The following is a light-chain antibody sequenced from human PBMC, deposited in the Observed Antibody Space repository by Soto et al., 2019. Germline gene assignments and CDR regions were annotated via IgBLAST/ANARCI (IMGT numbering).Light chain of an antibody. CDR1: QSISNR. J-gene: IGKJ1*01. CDR3: QQYNIYPWT. CDR2: DAS. Sequence: DIQMTQSPSTLSASVGDGVTITRRASQSISNRLAWYQQRQGKAPKYLIYDASTLDSGAPSRFRGSGSGTEFTLSISRLQPDDFATYYCQQYNIYPWTFGQGTKVDIK. V-gene: IGKV1-5*01.